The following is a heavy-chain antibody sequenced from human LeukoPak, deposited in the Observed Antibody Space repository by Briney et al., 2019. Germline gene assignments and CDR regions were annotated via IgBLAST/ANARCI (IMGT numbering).Heavy chain of an antibody. J-gene: IGHJ5*02. D-gene: IGHD2-15*01. V-gene: IGHV4-39*01. CDR3: LRVVSYNWFDP. CDR2: IYYSGSI. CDR1: GGSFSGYY. Sequence: NASETLSLTCAVYGGSFSGYYWGWIRQPPGKGLEWIGSIYYSGSIYYNPSLKSRLTISVDTSKNQFSLKLSSVTAADTAVYYCLRVVSYNWFDPWGQGTLVIVSS.